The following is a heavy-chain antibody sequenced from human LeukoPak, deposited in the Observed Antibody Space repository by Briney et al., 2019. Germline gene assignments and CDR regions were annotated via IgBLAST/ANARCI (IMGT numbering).Heavy chain of an antibody. D-gene: IGHD6-19*01. CDR1: GYTFTVQF. V-gene: IGHV1-2*02. Sequence: GASVKVSCKASGYTFTVQFIHWLRQAPGEGLEGMGWIDPPSGVPHYAQKFQDTVTLTRDTSTGTAYMELHRLQSDDTAVYYCARSGFSTGFYLDFWGQGTLISVSS. CDR3: ARSGFSTGFYLDF. J-gene: IGHJ4*02. CDR2: IDPPSGVP.